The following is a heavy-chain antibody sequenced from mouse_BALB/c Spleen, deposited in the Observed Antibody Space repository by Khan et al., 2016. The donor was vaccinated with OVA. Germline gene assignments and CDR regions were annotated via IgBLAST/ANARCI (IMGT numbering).Heavy chain of an antibody. Sequence: QMQLEESGPGLVAPSQSLSITCTVSGFSLTSYGVHWVRQPLGKGLEWLAVIWAGGSTNYNSALMSRLSISKDNSKSQVFLKMNSLQTGDTAMYYCARLEDIWGQGTTLTVSS. CDR3: ARLEDI. CDR1: GFSLTSYG. V-gene: IGHV2-9*02. D-gene: IGHD1-3*01. J-gene: IGHJ2*01. CDR2: IWAGGST.